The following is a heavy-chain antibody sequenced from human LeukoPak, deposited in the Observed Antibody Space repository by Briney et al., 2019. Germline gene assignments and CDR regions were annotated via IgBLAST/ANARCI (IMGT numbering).Heavy chain of an antibody. V-gene: IGHV4-59*01. CDR2: IYYSGSGST. J-gene: IGHJ4*02. Sequence: SETLSLTCTVSGGSISNSYWSWIRQPPGKGLEWIGYIYYSGSGSTSYNPSLKSRTTISVDTSKNHFSLKLSSVTAADTAVYYCARLRPSGMGGGFDYWGQGTLVTVSS. CDR1: GGSISNSY. D-gene: IGHD3-10*01. CDR3: ARLRPSGMGGGFDY.